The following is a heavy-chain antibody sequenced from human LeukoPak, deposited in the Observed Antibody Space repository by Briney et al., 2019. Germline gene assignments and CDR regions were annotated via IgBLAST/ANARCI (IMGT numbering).Heavy chain of an antibody. D-gene: IGHD6-19*01. J-gene: IGHJ4*02. Sequence: SGTLSLTCAVSGGSISDYWTWIRQSPGTGLEWIGYMDYSGSAAYNPSLKSRVTISIDTSKKQFSLELSSVTAADTAIYFCARRKRGSGGPFDYWGQGTLVTVSS. CDR1: GGSISDY. CDR3: ARRKRGSGGPFDY. V-gene: IGHV4-59*08. CDR2: MDYSGSA.